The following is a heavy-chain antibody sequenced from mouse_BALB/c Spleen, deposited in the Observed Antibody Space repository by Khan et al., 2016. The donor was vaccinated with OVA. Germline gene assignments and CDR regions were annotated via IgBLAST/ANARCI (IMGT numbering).Heavy chain of an antibody. CDR1: GDSITTGY. CDR2: IIYTGYT. D-gene: IGHD2-14*01. Sequence: EVQLQESGPSLVKPSQTLSLTCSVTGDSITTGYWNWIRKFPGNKLEYMGYIIYTGYTYYNPSLKSRISITRHTSNNQYYLQLNSVTDEDTATYXCARSRYRYAFVYWGQGTLVTVSA. J-gene: IGHJ3*01. CDR3: ARSRYRYAFVY. V-gene: IGHV3-8*02.